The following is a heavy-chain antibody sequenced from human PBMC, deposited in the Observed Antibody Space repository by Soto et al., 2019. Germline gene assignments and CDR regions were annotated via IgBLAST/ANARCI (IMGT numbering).Heavy chain of an antibody. CDR2: ISPMFGAA. V-gene: IGHV1-69*19. J-gene: IGHJ4*02. CDR3: AREVQVHTPAFVY. Sequence: VQLVQSGAEMKKPGSSVKVSCQSSGGTFNTYAMDWVRQAPGQGPEWMGDISPMFGAANYAPKFQGRVTITAAESTGTSYMQLCSLTSEDTALYFCAREVQVHTPAFVYWGQGTLVTVSS. D-gene: IGHD3-10*01. CDR1: GGTFNTYA.